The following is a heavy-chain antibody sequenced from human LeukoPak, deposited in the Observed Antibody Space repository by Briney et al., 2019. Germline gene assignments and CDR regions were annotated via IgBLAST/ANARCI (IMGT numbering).Heavy chain of an antibody. CDR1: GFTFGDYG. CDR3: TRSSSGWYSDY. Sequence: PGRSLRLSCTASGFTFGDYGMSWVRQAPGKGLEWVGFIRSKAYGGTTEYAASVKGRFIISRGDFKSIAYLQMNSLKTEDTAVYYCTRSSSGWYSDYWGQGTLVTVSS. V-gene: IGHV3-49*04. J-gene: IGHJ4*02. D-gene: IGHD6-19*01. CDR2: IRSKAYGGTT.